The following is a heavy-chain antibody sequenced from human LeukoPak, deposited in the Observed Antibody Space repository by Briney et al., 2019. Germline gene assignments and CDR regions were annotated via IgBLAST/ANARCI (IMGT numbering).Heavy chain of an antibody. CDR1: GFTFSYFG. V-gene: IGHV3-30*18. CDR2: ISYDGSNK. D-gene: IGHD2-2*01. CDR3: AKGIVSTSAGGFDY. Sequence: GGALRLSCAASGFTFSYFGIYWVRQAPAQGLEWGSVISYDGSNKYYADSVKGRFTISRDNSKNTLYLQMNSLRTEDTAVYYCAKGIVSTSAGGFDYWGQGTLVTVSS. J-gene: IGHJ4*02.